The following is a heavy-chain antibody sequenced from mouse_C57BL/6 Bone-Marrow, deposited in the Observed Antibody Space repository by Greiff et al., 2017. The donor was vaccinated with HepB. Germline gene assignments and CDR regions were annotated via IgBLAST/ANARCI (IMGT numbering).Heavy chain of an antibody. CDR1: GFTFSSYA. J-gene: IGHJ3*01. D-gene: IGHD4-1*01. Sequence: EVQRVESGGGLVKPGGSLKLSCAASGFTFSSYAMSWVRQTPEKRLEWVATISDGGSYTYYPDNVKGRFTISRDNAKNNLYLQMSHLKSEDTAMYYCARANWDVSFAYWAKGLWSLSLQ. V-gene: IGHV5-4*01. CDR3: ARANWDVSFAY. CDR2: ISDGGSYT.